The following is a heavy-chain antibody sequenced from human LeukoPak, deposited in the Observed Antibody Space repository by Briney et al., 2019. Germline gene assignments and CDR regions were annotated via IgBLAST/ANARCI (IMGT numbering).Heavy chain of an antibody. CDR2: IIPILGIA. J-gene: IGHJ6*02. CDR1: GGTFSSYA. Sequence: ASVKVSCKASGGTFSSYAISWVRQAPGQGLEWMGRIIPILGIANYAQKFQGRVTITADKSTSTAYMELSSLRSEDTAVYYCARGGSSGWYAPIYYYYGMDVWGQGTTVTISS. CDR3: ARGGSSGWYAPIYYYYGMDV. D-gene: IGHD6-19*01. V-gene: IGHV1-69*04.